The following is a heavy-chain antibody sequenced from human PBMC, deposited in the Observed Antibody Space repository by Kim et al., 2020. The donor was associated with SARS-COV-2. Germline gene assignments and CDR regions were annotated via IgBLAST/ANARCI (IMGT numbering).Heavy chain of an antibody. CDR1: GFTFSNDA. CDR2: TSDNGATT. J-gene: IGHJ6*02. Sequence: GGSLRLSCTTSGFTFSNDAMTWVRQAPGKGLEWVSSTSDNGATTHYADSVKGRFSISRDNSKNTLYLQMNSLRVEDTAVFYCGKGIPTALYIVDVWGQGTTVTVSS. V-gene: IGHV3-23*01. CDR3: GKGIPTALYIVDV. D-gene: IGHD4-4*01.